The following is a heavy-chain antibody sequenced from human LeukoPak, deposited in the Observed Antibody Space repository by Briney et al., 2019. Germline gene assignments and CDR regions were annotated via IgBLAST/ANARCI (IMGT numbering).Heavy chain of an antibody. CDR1: GGSISNTNW. Sequence: SETLSLTCGVSGGSISNTNWWTWVRQPPGKGLEWIGEIYHSGSTNYNPSLKSRVTISVDKSKNQFSLKLSSVTAADTAVYYCARTSRINMVLDPWGQGTLVTVSP. CDR3: ARTSRINMVLDP. J-gene: IGHJ5*02. V-gene: IGHV4/OR15-8*01. D-gene: IGHD3-10*01. CDR2: IYHSGST.